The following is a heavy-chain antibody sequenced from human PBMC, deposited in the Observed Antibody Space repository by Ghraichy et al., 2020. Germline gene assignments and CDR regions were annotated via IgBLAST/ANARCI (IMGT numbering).Heavy chain of an antibody. CDR3: ARVNPYYDYVWGSYASFDY. V-gene: IGHV4-59*01. Sequence: SETLSLTCTVSGGSISSYYWTWIRQPPGKGLEWIGYINYSGNTDYNPSLKSRVTISVDTSKSQFSLKLSSVTAADTAVYYCARVNPYYDYVWGSYASFDYWGQGTLVTVSS. J-gene: IGHJ4*02. CDR1: GGSISSYY. CDR2: INYSGNT. D-gene: IGHD3-16*01.